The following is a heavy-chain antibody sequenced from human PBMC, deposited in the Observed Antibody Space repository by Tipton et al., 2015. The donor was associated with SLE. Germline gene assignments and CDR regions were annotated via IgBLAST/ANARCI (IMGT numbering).Heavy chain of an antibody. Sequence: QLVQSGGGVVQPGRSLRLSCVVSGFTFSSFGMHWVRQAAGKGLQWVAFIRYDGGDIHYADSVMGRFTISRDNSKKEVYLQMNSLRAEDTAVYYCAKVHSRYFGAGTYAGYYFGSWGQGTLVTVSS. D-gene: IGHD3-16*01. CDR3: AKVHSRYFGAGTYAGYYFGS. J-gene: IGHJ4*02. CDR2: IRYDGGDI. CDR1: GFTFSSFG. V-gene: IGHV3-30*02.